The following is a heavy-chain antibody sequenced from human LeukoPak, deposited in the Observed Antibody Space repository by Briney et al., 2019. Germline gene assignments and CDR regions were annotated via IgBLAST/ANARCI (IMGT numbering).Heavy chain of an antibody. CDR2: ISSSSSTI. CDR1: GFTFXSYS. Sequence: SLRLSCAAXGFTFXSYSMNWVRQAPGKGLEWVSYISSSSSTIYYADSVKGRFTISRDNSKNTLYLQMNSLRAEDTAVYYCAKVGSYYYDSSGYYYDYWGQGTLVTVSS. J-gene: IGHJ4*02. D-gene: IGHD3-22*01. CDR3: AKVGSYYYDSSGYYYDY. V-gene: IGHV3-48*01.